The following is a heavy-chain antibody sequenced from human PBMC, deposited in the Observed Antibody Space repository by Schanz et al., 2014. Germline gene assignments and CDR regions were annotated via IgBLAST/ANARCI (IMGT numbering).Heavy chain of an antibody. Sequence: EMQLLESGGGLIQPGGSLRLSCAASGFTFSTHAMSWVRQAPGKGLEWVSYISGSSRAIYYEDSMKDRFTISRNNSKNTLYVEKNSLMGEDTAVYYCAKTLFPGGTQTYGNWGRGTLVTVSS. CDR3: AKTLFPGGTQTYGN. CDR2: ISGSSRAI. CDR1: GFTFSTHA. D-gene: IGHD2-8*02. V-gene: IGHV3-23*01. J-gene: IGHJ4*02.